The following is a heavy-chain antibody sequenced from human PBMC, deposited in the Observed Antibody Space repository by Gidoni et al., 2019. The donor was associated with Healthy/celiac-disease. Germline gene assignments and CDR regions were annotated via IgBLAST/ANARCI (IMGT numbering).Heavy chain of an antibody. CDR2: GST. Sequence: GSTNYNPSLKSRVTISVDKSKNQFSLKLSSVTAADTAVYYCARDRQEAGYCSGGSCYSPRWFDPWGQGTLVTVSS. CDR3: ARDRQEAGYCSGGSCYSPRWFDP. V-gene: IGHV4-4*02. J-gene: IGHJ5*02. D-gene: IGHD2-15*01.